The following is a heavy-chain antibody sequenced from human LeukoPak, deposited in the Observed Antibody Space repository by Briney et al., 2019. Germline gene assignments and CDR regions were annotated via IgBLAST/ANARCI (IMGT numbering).Heavy chain of an antibody. CDR3: ARLGFFDY. J-gene: IGHJ4*02. Sequence: PSETLSLTCIVSGGSISSSSYYWGWIRQPPGKGLEWIGSIYYSGSTYYNPSLKSRVTISVDTSKNQFSLKLSSVTAADTAVYYCARLGFFDYWGQGTLVTVSS. CDR2: IYYSGST. CDR1: GGSISSSSYY. V-gene: IGHV4-39*01.